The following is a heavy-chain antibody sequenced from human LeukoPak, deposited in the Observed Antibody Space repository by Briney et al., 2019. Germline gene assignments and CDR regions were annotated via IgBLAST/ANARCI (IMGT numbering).Heavy chain of an antibody. CDR1: GFTFNSYV. Sequence: GGSLRLSCAASGFTFNSYVMSWVRQAPGKGLEWVSAISGSGDSRYYADSVKGRFTISRDNSKNTLYLQMNSLRVEDTAVYYCAKEVHGNYWGQGTLVTVSS. CDR2: ISGSGDSR. V-gene: IGHV3-23*01. J-gene: IGHJ4*02. D-gene: IGHD1-1*01. CDR3: AKEVHGNY.